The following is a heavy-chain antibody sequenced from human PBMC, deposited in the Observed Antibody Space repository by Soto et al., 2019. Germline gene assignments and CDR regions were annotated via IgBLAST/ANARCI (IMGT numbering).Heavy chain of an antibody. CDR2: IYHSGST. J-gene: IGHJ4*02. V-gene: IGHV4-4*02. CDR1: GGSISSSNW. CDR3: ARGDSGHDPLDY. Sequence: QVQLQESGPGLVKPSGTLSLTCAVSGGSISSSNWWSWVRQPPGKGLEWIGEIYHSGSTNYNPSLRGRVTISVDESKNQCSLKLSSVTAADTAVYYWARGDSGHDPLDYWGQGTLVTVSS. D-gene: IGHD5-12*01.